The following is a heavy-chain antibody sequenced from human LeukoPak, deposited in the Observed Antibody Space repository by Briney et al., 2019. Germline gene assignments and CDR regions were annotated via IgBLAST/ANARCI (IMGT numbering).Heavy chain of an antibody. Sequence: GGSLRLSCAASGFIVSSNYMSWIRQAPGKGLEWVSVIYSGGSTYYADSVKGRFTISRDNSKNTLYLQMNSLRAENTAVYYCARSARYAPDYWSQGTLVTVSS. CDR3: ARSARYAPDY. V-gene: IGHV3-53*01. J-gene: IGHJ4*02. CDR2: IYSGGST. CDR1: GFIVSSNY. D-gene: IGHD3-9*01.